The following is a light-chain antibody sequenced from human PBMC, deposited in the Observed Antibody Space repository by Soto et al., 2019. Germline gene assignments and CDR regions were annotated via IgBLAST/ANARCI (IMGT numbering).Light chain of an antibody. CDR1: QSVSSSY. CDR2: GAS. J-gene: IGKJ2*01. CDR3: QQYGSSPFT. V-gene: IGKV3-20*01. Sequence: EIVLTQSPGTLPLSPGERATLSCRASQSVSSSYLVWYQQKPGQAPRPLIYGASTRATGIPDRFSGSGSGTDFTLTISRLEPEDFAVYYCQQYGSSPFTCGQGTKLQIK.